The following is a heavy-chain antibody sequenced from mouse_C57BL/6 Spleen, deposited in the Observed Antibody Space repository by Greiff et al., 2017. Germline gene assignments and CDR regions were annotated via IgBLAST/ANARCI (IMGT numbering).Heavy chain of an antibody. D-gene: IGHD1-1*01. CDR2: IDPSDSYT. V-gene: IGHV1-59*01. CDR3: ASSTVVATRAMDY. J-gene: IGHJ4*01. CDR1: GYTFTSYW. Sequence: QVHVKQPGAELVRPGTSVKLSCKASGYTFTSYWMHWVKQRPGQGLEWIGVIDPSDSYTNYNQKFKGKATLTVDTSSSTAYMQLSSLTSEDSAVYYCASSTVVATRAMDYWGQGTSVTVSS.